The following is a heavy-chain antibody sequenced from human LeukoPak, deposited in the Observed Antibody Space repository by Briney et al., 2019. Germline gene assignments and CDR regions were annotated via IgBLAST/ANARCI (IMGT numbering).Heavy chain of an antibody. CDR3: ARVSGYCSSTSCPIQYYYGMDV. J-gene: IGHJ6*02. Sequence: GGSLRLSCAASGFTFSRFWMTWVRQAPGKGLEWVANINQDGSEKYYVDPVKGRFTISRDNAKNSLYLQMNSLRAEDTAVYYCARVSGYCSSTSCPIQYYYGMDVWGQGTTVTVSS. V-gene: IGHV3-7*01. CDR2: INQDGSEK. CDR1: GFTFSRFW. D-gene: IGHD2-2*03.